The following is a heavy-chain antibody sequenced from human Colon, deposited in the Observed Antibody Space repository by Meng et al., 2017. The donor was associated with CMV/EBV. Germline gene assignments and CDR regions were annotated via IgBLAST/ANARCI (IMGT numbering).Heavy chain of an antibody. CDR2: IYYSGST. Sequence: SCKASGYTFTSYYMHWIRQPPGKGLEWIGYIYYSGSTNYNPSLKSRVTISVDTSKNQFSLKLSSVTAADTAVYYCARDRYGMDVWGQGTTVTVSS. V-gene: IGHV4-59*01. J-gene: IGHJ6*02. CDR1: GYTFTSYY. CDR3: ARDRYGMDV.